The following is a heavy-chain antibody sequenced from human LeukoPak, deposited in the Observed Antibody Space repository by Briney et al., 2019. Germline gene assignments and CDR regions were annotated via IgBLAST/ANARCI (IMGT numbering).Heavy chain of an antibody. D-gene: IGHD4-17*01. J-gene: IGHJ1*01. CDR1: GFTFSSYA. CDR2: ISGSGGST. V-gene: IGHV3-23*01. CDR3: ATMDGDYGDLKH. Sequence: GGSLRLSCAASGFTFSSYAMSWVRQAPGKGLEWVSAISGSGGSTYYADSVKGRFTISRDNSKNTLCLQMNSLRAEDTAVYYCATMDGDYGDLKHWGQGTLVTVSS.